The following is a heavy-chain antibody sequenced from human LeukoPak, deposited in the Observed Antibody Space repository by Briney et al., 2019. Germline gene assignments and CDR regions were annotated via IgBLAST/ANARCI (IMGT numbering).Heavy chain of an antibody. V-gene: IGHV1-2*02. CDR1: GYTLNDYY. CDR3: ARGGIVGSSWNYGFDY. Sequence: ASVKVSCKASGYTLNDYYIHWVRLAPGQGLEWMGWVNPKRGDTETAQKFQGRVAMATDTSTSTVFLQLTSLISDDAAVYFCARGGIVGSSWNYGFDYWGQGTLVTVSS. D-gene: IGHD1-26*01. CDR2: VNPKRGDT. J-gene: IGHJ4*02.